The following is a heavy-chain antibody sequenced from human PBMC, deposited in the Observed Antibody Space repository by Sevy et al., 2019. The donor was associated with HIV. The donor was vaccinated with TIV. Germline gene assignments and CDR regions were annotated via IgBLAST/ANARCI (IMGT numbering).Heavy chain of an antibody. D-gene: IGHD1-26*01. CDR3: ARDWGATLDY. CDR2: IWYDGSNK. Sequence: GGSLRLSCAASGFTFSSYGMHWVRQAPGKGREWVAVIWYDGSNKYYADSVKGRFTISRDNSKNTLYLQMNSLRAEDTAVYYCARDWGATLDYWGQGTLVTVSS. CDR1: GFTFSSYG. V-gene: IGHV3-33*01. J-gene: IGHJ4*02.